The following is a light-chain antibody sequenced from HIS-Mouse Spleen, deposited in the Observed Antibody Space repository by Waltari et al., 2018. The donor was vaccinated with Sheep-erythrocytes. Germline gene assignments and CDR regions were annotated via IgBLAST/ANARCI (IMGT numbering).Light chain of an antibody. V-gene: IGKV1-33*01. CDR3: QQYDNLLT. CDR1: QDISNY. J-gene: IGKJ4*01. CDR2: DSS. Sequence: DIQMTQSPSSLSASVGDRVTITCQASQDISNYLNWYQQKPGKAPKLLIYDSSNWETGVPSRCCGSGSGKDFTFTISSLQPEDIATYYCQQYDNLLTFGGGTKVEIK.